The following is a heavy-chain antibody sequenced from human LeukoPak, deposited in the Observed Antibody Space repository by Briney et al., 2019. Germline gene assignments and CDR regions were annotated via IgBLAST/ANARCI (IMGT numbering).Heavy chain of an antibody. Sequence: SETLFLTCTVSGGSISSYYWSWIRQPAGKGLEWIGRIYTSGSTNYNPSLKSRVTMSVDTSKNQFSLKLSSVTAADTAVYYCARDVGATRQNWFDPWGQGTLVTVSS. V-gene: IGHV4-4*07. CDR1: GGSISSYY. D-gene: IGHD1-26*01. J-gene: IGHJ5*02. CDR3: ARDVGATRQNWFDP. CDR2: IYTSGST.